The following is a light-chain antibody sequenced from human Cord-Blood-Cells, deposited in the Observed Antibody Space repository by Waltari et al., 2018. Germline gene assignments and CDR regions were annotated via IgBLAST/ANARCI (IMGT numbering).Light chain of an antibody. CDR1: QSISSY. CDR3: QQSYSTPHT. Sequence: DIQMTQSPSSLSASVGDRVTITCRTSQSISSYLNWYQQKPGKAPKLLIYAASSLQSGVPSRFSGSGSGTDFTLTISSLQPEDFATYYCQQSYSTPHTFGPGPKWISN. CDR2: AAS. V-gene: IGKV1-39*01. J-gene: IGKJ3*01.